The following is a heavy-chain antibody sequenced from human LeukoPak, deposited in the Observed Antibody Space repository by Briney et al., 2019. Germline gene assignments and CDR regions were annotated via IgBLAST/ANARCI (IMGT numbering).Heavy chain of an antibody. CDR2: LLYSGFT. Sequence: SETLSLTCAVSGGSLSGYYWTWIRQPPGKGLEWIGGLLYSGFTYYHPSLKSRVSISVDTSKNQFSLKLTSVTAADTAVYFCFADRGGDQGDSWGQGTLVTVSS. CDR3: FADRGGDQGDS. V-gene: IGHV4-34*12. CDR1: GGSLSGYY. D-gene: IGHD3-16*01. J-gene: IGHJ4*02.